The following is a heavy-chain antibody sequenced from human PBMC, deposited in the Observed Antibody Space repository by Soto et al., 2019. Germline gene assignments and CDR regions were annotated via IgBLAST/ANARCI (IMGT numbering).Heavy chain of an antibody. CDR1: GGSISSGGYY. D-gene: IGHD3-3*01. CDR2: IYYSGST. CDR3: ARDRPEGDDFWSGIFDY. J-gene: IGHJ4*02. V-gene: IGHV4-31*03. Sequence: TSETLSLTCTVSGGSISSGGYYWSWIRQHPGKGLEWIGYIYYSGSTYYNPSLKSRVTISVDTSKNQFSLKLSSVTAADTAVYYCARDRPEGDDFWSGIFDYWGQGTLVTVSS.